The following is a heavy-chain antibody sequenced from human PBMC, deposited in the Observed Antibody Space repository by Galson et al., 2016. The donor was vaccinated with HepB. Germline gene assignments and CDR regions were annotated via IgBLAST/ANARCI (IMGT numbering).Heavy chain of an antibody. V-gene: IGHV4-39*01. CDR3: AKVNRVLADY. CDR1: GVSISSTCYY. D-gene: IGHD1-14*01. Sequence: SETLSLTCSVSGVSISSTCYYWGWIRQTPGKGLEWLGSIFYSGKTYYNPSLKSRITISVDTSRNQFSLKLSSVTAADTAIYYCAKVNRVLADYWGQGTLVTVSS. CDR2: IFYSGKT. J-gene: IGHJ4*02.